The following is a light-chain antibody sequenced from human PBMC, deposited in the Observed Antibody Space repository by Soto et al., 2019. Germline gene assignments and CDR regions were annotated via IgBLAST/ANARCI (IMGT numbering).Light chain of an antibody. J-gene: IGLJ1*01. CDR1: DSDIGGYDH. V-gene: IGLV2-14*03. CDR2: DVT. CDR3: SSHTSSTALV. Sequence: QSVLTQPASVSASPGQSIAISCTGTDSDIGGYDHVSWYQQHPGKAHKLLIYDVTNRPSGVSSRFSGSKAGRTASLTISGLQTEDEADYYCSSHTSSTALVFGTGTKLTVL.